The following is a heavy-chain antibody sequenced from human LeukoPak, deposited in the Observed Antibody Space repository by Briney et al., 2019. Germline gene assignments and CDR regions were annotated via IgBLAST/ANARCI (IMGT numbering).Heavy chain of an antibody. CDR2: ISSSSSTI. CDR1: GFIFSSYS. D-gene: IGHD6-6*01. Sequence: PGGSLRLSCAASGFIFSSYSMNWVRQAPGKGLEWVSYISSSSSTIYYADSVKGRFAISRDNAKNSLYLQMNSLRAEDTAVYYCAREWVAAPDYWGQGTLVTVSS. CDR3: AREWVAAPDY. V-gene: IGHV3-48*01. J-gene: IGHJ4*02.